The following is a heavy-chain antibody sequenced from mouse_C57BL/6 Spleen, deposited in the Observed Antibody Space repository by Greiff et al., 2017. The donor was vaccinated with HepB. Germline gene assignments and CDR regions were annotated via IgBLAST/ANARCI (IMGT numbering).Heavy chain of an antibody. J-gene: IGHJ4*01. CDR2: ISSGSSTI. V-gene: IGHV5-17*01. Sequence: EVQVVESGGGLVKPGGSLKLSCAASGFTFSDYGMHWVRQAPEKGLEWVAYISSGSSTIYYADTVKGRFTISRDNAKNTLFLQMTSLRSEDTAMYYCATFITTVVAGAMDYWGQGTSVTVSS. CDR3: ATFITTVVAGAMDY. CDR1: GFTFSDYG. D-gene: IGHD1-1*01.